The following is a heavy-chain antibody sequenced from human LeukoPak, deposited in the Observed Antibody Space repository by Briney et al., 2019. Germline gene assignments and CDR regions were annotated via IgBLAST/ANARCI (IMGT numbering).Heavy chain of an antibody. D-gene: IGHD4-17*01. J-gene: IGHJ3*02. V-gene: IGHV4-59*08. Sequence: SETLSLTCTVSGGSLSSYYYSWIRQSPGKGLEWIAYINYSGSASYNPSLKSRVTMSVDTSKQFSLSLSSVTAADTAVYYCARHNYDDYVFDIWGQGTMVTVSS. CDR3: ARHNYDDYVFDI. CDR1: GGSLSSYY. CDR2: INYSGSA.